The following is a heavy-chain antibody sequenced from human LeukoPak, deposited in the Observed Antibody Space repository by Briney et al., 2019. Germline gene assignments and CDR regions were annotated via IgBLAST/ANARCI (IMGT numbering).Heavy chain of an antibody. V-gene: IGHV1-69*01. CDR1: GGTFSSYA. J-gene: IGHJ6*03. D-gene: IGHD5-18*01. CDR2: IIPIFGTA. CDR3: ARTEESGYNYGYFGYYYYMDV. Sequence: SVKVSCKASGGTFSSYAISWVRQAPGQGLEWMGGIIPIFGTANYAQKFQGRVTITADESTSTAYMELSSLRSEDTAVYYCARTEESGYNYGYFGYYYYMDVWGKGATVTVSS.